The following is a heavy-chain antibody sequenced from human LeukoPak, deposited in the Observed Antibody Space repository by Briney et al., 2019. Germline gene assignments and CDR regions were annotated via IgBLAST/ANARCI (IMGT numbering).Heavy chain of an antibody. CDR3: ARDSLGGFDP. D-gene: IGHD3-10*01. Sequence: GALRLSCAASGFTFSSYSMNWVRQAPGKGLEWVSSISSSSYIYYADSVKGRFTISRDNAKNSLYLQMNSLRAEDTAVYYCARDSLGGFDPWGQGTLVTVSS. CDR2: ISSSSYI. V-gene: IGHV3-21*01. CDR1: GFTFSSYS. J-gene: IGHJ5*02.